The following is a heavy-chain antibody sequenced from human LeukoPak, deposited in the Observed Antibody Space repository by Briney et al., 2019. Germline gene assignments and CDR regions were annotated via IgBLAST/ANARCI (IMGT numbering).Heavy chain of an antibody. V-gene: IGHV3-74*01. CDR1: GFTFSSYW. Sequence: GGSLRLSCAASGFTFSSYWMHWVRQAPGKGLVWVSRINTDGSSTSYADSVKGRFTISRDNAKNTLYLQMNSLRAEDTAVYYCAREVLTGNDAFDIWGQGTMVTVSS. CDR3: AREVLTGNDAFDI. CDR2: INTDGSST. J-gene: IGHJ3*02. D-gene: IGHD1-20*01.